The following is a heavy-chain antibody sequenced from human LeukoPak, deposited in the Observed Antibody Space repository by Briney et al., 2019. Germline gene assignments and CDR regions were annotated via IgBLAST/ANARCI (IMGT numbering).Heavy chain of an antibody. CDR1: GFTFSNYW. D-gene: IGHD2-21*02. J-gene: IGHJ4*02. Sequence: PGESLRLSCAASGFTFSNYWMSWVSQAPGKGLEWVANITEDSIHKSYVHSVKAPFTISRYNANNSLYLQMNSLRAEDTAVYFCARDQWRLFDFWGQGTLVAVSS. V-gene: IGHV3-7*04. CDR3: ARDQWRLFDF. CDR2: ITEDSIHK.